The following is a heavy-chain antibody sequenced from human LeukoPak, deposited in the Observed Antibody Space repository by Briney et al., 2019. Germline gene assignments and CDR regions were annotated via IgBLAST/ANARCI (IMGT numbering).Heavy chain of an antibody. J-gene: IGHJ4*02. CDR1: GGTFISYA. CDR3: TSGYCSGGSCTDIFDY. V-gene: IGHV1-69*13. Sequence: GASVKVSCKASGGTFISYAISWVRQAPGQGLEWMGGIIPIFGTANYAQKFQGRVTITADESTSTAYMELSSLRSEDTAVYYCTSGYCSGGSCTDIFDYWGQGTLVTVSS. D-gene: IGHD2-15*01. CDR2: IIPIFGTA.